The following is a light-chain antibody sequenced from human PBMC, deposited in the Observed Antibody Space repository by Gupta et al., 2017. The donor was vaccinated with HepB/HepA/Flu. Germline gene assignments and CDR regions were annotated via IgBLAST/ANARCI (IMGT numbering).Light chain of an antibody. Sequence: DIQMTQSPASLSGSVGDSVTITCRASQTIMKYLNWYQQKPGQAPKLLIYGASTLQTGVPSRFRGGGSGTDFTLTINNRQPEDFTTYYCQQSYSPPCSFGQGTRLEIK. CDR2: GAS. V-gene: IGKV1-39*01. CDR1: QTIMKY. J-gene: IGKJ2*04. CDR3: QQSYSPPCS.